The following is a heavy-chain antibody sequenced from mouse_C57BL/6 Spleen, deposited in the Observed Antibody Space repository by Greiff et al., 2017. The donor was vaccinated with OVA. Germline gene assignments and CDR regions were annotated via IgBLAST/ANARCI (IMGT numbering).Heavy chain of an antibody. Sequence: VQLKESGPVLVKPGASVKMSCKASGYTFTDYYMNWVKQSPGKSLEWIGVINPYNGGTSYNQKFKGKATLTVDKSSSTAYMELNSLTSEDSAVYYCARGGYYGSSPYWYFDVWGTGTTVTVSS. V-gene: IGHV1-19*01. CDR1: GYTFTDYY. CDR3: ARGGYYGSSPYWYFDV. CDR2: INPYNGGT. J-gene: IGHJ1*03. D-gene: IGHD1-1*01.